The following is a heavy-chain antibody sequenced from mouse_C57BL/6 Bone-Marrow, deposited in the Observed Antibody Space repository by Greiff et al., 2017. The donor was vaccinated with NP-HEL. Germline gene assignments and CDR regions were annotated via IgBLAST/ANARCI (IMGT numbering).Heavy chain of an antibody. D-gene: IGHD2-2*01. CDR1: GYAFSSSW. V-gene: IGHV1-82*01. CDR3: ARGGLRREWFAY. CDR2: IYPGDGDT. Sequence: VQLQQSGPELVKPGASVKISCKASGYAFSSSWMNWVKQRPGKGLEWIGRIYPGDGDTNYNGKFKGKATLTADKSSSTAYMQLSSLTSEDSAVYFCARGGLRREWFAYWGQGTLVTVSA. J-gene: IGHJ3*01.